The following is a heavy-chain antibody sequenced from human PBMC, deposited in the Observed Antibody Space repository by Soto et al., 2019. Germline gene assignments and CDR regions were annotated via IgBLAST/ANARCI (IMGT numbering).Heavy chain of an antibody. CDR1: GFTFSSYA. D-gene: IGHD3-10*01. V-gene: IGHV3-23*01. CDR3: AKRRCNGVYGSGSPRRWDY. Sequence: EVQLLESGGGLVQPGGSLRLSCAASGFTFSSYAMSWVRQAPGKGLEWVSAISGSGGSTYYADSVKGRFTISRDNSKNTLYLKMNSLRAEDTAVYYCAKRRCNGVYGSGSPRRWDYWGQGTLVTVSS. CDR2: ISGSGGST. J-gene: IGHJ4*02.